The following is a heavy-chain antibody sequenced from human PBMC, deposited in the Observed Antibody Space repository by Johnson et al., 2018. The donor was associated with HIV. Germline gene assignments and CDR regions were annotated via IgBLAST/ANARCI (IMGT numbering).Heavy chain of an antibody. V-gene: IGHV3-11*04. Sequence: QVQLVESGGGVVQPGRSLGLSCAASGFTFTDYQMSWIRQAPGKGLEWVSYISRSGTTIYYADSVPGRFTVSRDNAKNSLYLQMNSLRADDTAVYYCARVLRGYDAFDIWGQGTRVTVSS. CDR2: ISRSGTTI. CDR3: ARVLRGYDAFDI. J-gene: IGHJ3*02. CDR1: GFTFTDYQ. D-gene: IGHD6-25*01.